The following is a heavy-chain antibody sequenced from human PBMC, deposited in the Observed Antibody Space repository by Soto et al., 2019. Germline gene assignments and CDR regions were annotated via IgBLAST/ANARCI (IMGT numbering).Heavy chain of an antibody. CDR3: ARDGHGYNRYGGDYYYYGMDV. CDR2: IYHSGST. V-gene: IGHV4-4*02. CDR1: GGSISSSNW. J-gene: IGHJ6*02. Sequence: PSETLSLTCAVSGGSISSSNWWSWVRQPPGKGLEWIGEIYHSGSTNYNPSLKSRVTISVDKSKNQFSLKLSSVTAADTAVYYCARDGHGYNRYGGDYYYYGMDVWGQGTTVTVSS. D-gene: IGHD5-18*01.